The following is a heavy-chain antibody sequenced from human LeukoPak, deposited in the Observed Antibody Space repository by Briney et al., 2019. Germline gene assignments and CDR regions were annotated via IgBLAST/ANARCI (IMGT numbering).Heavy chain of an antibody. CDR2: ISYDGSNK. V-gene: IGHV3-30*18. D-gene: IGHD3-10*01. CDR3: ANNGITMVRGVTTPYYYYYMDV. J-gene: IGHJ6*03. Sequence: GGSLRLSCAASGFTFSSYSMNWVRQAPGKGLEWVAVISYDGSNKYYADSVKGRFTISRDNSKNTLYLQMNSLRAEDTAVYYCANNGITMVRGVTTPYYYYYMDVWGKGTTVTVSS. CDR1: GFTFSSYS.